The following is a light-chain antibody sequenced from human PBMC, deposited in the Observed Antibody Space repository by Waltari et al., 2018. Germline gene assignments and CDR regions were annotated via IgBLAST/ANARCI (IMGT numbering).Light chain of an antibody. Sequence: IHMTQSPSSLSASVGDRVPIPRQASQDIVNFLNWYQQKPGEVPKLLIYGASTLTTGVPSRFSGSGSGTDFTFPITNLQPEDVATYYCQQYDNYLFVTFGGGTKLEIK. CDR3: QQYDNYLFVT. J-gene: IGKJ4*01. CDR2: GAS. V-gene: IGKV1-33*01. CDR1: QDIVNF.